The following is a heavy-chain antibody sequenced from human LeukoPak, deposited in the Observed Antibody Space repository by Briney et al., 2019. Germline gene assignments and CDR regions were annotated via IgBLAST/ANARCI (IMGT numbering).Heavy chain of an antibody. V-gene: IGHV4-4*07. J-gene: IGHJ4*02. Sequence: SETLSLTCGVSGASITSYYWSWIRQPAGKGLEWIGRIYTSGSTNYNPSLKSRVTMSVDTSKNQFSLKLSSVTAADTAVYYCARGIAARPGDYWGQGTLVTVSS. CDR1: GASITSYY. D-gene: IGHD6-6*01. CDR2: IYTSGST. CDR3: ARGIAARPGDY.